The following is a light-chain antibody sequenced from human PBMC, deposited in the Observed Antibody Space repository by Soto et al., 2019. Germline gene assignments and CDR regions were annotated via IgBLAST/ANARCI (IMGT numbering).Light chain of an antibody. CDR2: ANN. CDR1: VSNIGAGYD. V-gene: IGLV1-40*01. CDR3: QSYDSSLSGSV. Sequence: QSVLTQPPSLSGAPGQRVTISCTGSVSNIGAGYDVHWYQQLPGTAPKLLIYANNNRPSGVPDRFSGSKSGTSASLAITGLQAEDEAGYYCQSYDSSLSGSVLGTGTRSPS. J-gene: IGLJ1*01.